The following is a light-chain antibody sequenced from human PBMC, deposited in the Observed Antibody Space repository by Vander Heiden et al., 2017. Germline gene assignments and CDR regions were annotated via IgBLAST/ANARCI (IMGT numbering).Light chain of an antibody. J-gene: IGKJ4*01. CDR3: QQYNNWPLT. CDR2: GAS. Sequence: ATLSCRASQSVSSNLAWYQQKPGQAPRPLIYGASTRATGIPARFSGSGSGTEFTLTISSLQSEDFAVYYCQQYNNWPLTFGGGTKVEIK. CDR1: QSVSSN. V-gene: IGKV3-15*01.